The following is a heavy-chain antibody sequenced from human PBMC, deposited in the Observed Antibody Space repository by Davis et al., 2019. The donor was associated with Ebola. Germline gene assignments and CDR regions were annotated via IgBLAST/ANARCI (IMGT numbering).Heavy chain of an antibody. V-gene: IGHV4-34*01. Sequence: SETLFLTCAVYGGSFSDYSWTWIRQPPGKGLQWIGEINPRGNTTYDASLRSRVTISLDTSQNQFSLNLSSVTAADTALYYCARVFLTRSGQVVDSWGQGSLVTVSS. D-gene: IGHD6-25*01. CDR1: GGSFSDYS. J-gene: IGHJ4*02. CDR2: INPRGNT. CDR3: ARVFLTRSGQVVDS.